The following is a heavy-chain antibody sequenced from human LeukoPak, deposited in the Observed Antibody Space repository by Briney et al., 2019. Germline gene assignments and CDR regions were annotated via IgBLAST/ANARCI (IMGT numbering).Heavy chain of an antibody. Sequence: ASVKVSCKASGYSLTSYGISWVRQAPGQGLEWMGWISANNGNTNYAQKFRGRVTMTTDTSTDTAYMELRSLRADDTAVYYCSRGGSGWAFDYWGQGTLVTVSS. V-gene: IGHV1-18*01. J-gene: IGHJ4*02. D-gene: IGHD6-19*01. CDR1: GYSLTSYG. CDR2: ISANNGNT. CDR3: SRGGSGWAFDY.